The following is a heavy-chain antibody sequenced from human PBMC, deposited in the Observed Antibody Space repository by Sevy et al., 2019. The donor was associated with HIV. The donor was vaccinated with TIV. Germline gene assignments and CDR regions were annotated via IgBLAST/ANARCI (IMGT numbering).Heavy chain of an antibody. V-gene: IGHV3-23*01. D-gene: IGHD3-22*01. J-gene: IGHJ4*02. CDR1: GFTFSSYA. Sequence: GGSLRLSCAASGFTFSSYAMNWVRQAPGKGLEWVSGISGSGGSVDKTNYADSVKGRFTISRDDSKNSLCLQLNSLRAEDTAIYFCARKYDSSGYFDYWGQGTLVTVSS. CDR3: ARKYDSSGYFDY. CDR2: ISGSGGSVDKT.